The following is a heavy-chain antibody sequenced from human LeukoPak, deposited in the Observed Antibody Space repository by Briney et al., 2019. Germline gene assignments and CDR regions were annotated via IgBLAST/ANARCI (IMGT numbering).Heavy chain of an antibody. CDR2: IIPIFGTA. CDR1: GGTFSSYA. CDR3: ARLPTATMWYXFDX. D-gene: IGHD4-17*01. V-gene: IGHV1-69*01. Sequence: GASVKVSCKASGGTFSSYAISWVRQAPGQGLEWMGGIIPIFGTANYAQKFQGRVTITADESTSTAYMELSSLRSEDTAVYYCARLPTATMWYXFDXWGQGXLVTVS. J-gene: IGHJ4*02.